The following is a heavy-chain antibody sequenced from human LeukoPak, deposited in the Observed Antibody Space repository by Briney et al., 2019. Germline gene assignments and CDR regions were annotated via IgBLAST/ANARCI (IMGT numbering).Heavy chain of an antibody. D-gene: IGHD6-13*01. J-gene: IGHJ4*02. V-gene: IGHV4-34*01. Sequence: SETLSLTCAVYGGSFSGYYWSWIRQPPGKGLEWIGEINPSGSTNYNPSLKSRVTISVDTSKNHFSLKLSSVTAADTAVYYCAREMQQLDDYWGQGTLVTVSS. CDR2: INPSGST. CDR3: AREMQQLDDY. CDR1: GGSFSGYY.